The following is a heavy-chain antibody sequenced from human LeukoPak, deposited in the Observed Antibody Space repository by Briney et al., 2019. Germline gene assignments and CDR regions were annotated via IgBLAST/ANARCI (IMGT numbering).Heavy chain of an antibody. Sequence: ASVKVSCKASGYTFTSYYMHWVRRAPGEGLEWMGIINPSGGSTSYAQKFQGRVTMTRDMSTSTVYMELSSLRSEDTAVYYCARDQKRWLQSDYWGQGTLVTVSS. CDR1: GYTFTSYY. J-gene: IGHJ4*02. D-gene: IGHD5-24*01. CDR2: INPSGGST. CDR3: ARDQKRWLQSDY. V-gene: IGHV1-46*01.